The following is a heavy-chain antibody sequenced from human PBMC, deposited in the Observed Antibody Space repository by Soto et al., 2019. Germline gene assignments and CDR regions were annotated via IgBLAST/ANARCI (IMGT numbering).Heavy chain of an antibody. D-gene: IGHD3-22*01. CDR1: GFTFSSYS. Sequence: GGSLRLSCAASGFTFSSYSMNWVRQAPGKGLEWVSAISGSGGSTYYADSVKGRFTISRDKSKNTLYLQMNSLRAEDTAVYYCAKDSYYYDSSGYPHYYYYGMDVWGQGTTVTVSS. J-gene: IGHJ6*02. CDR3: AKDSYYYDSSGYPHYYYYGMDV. V-gene: IGHV3-23*01. CDR2: ISGSGGST.